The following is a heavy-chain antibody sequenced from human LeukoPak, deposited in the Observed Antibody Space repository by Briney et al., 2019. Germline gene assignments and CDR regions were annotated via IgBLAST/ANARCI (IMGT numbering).Heavy chain of an antibody. D-gene: IGHD1-26*01. CDR2: ISSSGSTI. V-gene: IGHV3-48*03. CDR1: GFTFSSYE. J-gene: IGHJ6*03. Sequence: GGSLRLSCAASGFTFSSYEMHWVRQAPGKGLEWVSYISSSGSTIYYADSVKGRFTISRDNSKNTLYLQMNSLRAEDTAVYYCAKDQYYHGYYYYYMDVWGKGTTVTVSS. CDR3: AKDQYYHGYYYYYMDV.